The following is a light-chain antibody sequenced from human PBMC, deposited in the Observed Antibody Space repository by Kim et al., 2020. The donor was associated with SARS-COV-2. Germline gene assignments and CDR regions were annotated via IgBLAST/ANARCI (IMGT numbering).Light chain of an antibody. V-gene: IGLV6-57*03. CDR1: SGSIDDNY. J-gene: IGLJ2*01. Sequence: GKTVTISCPPSSGSIDDNYVQWYQQRPGGVPTAVIYEDDQRPSGVSDRFSGSIDNSSNSASLTISGLKTEDEADYYCQSYNRSNVVFGGGTQLTVL. CDR2: EDD. CDR3: QSYNRSNVV.